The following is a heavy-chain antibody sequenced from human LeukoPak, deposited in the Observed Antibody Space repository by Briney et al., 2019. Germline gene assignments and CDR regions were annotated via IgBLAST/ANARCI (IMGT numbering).Heavy chain of an antibody. D-gene: IGHD5-18*01. V-gene: IGHV1-69*05. CDR1: GGTFSSYA. Sequence: ASVKVSCKASGGTFSSYAISWVRQAPGQGLEWMGGIIPIFGTANYAQKFQGRVTITTDESTSTAYMELSSLRSEDTAVYYCASVKGTAMVPIDYWGQGTLVTASS. CDR2: IIPIFGTA. J-gene: IGHJ4*02. CDR3: ASVKGTAMVPIDY.